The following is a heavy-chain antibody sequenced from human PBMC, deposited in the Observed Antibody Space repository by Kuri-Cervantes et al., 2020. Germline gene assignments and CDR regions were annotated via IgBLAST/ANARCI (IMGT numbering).Heavy chain of an antibody. CDR3: ASWEFSGDY. CDR1: GGTFSDYY. CDR2: INHSGST. D-gene: IGHD3-10*01. V-gene: IGHV4-34*01. Sequence: SETLSLTCAVYGGTFSDYYWSWIRQPPGKGLEWIGEINHSGSTNYNPSLKSRVTISVDTSKNQFSLKLSSVTAADTAVYYCASWEFSGDYWGQGTLVTVSS. J-gene: IGHJ4*02.